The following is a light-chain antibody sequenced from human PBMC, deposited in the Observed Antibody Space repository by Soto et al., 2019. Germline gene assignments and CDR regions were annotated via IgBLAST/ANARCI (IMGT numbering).Light chain of an antibody. CDR1: ALPRRN. Sequence: SYELAQPPSVSGSPGQTARITCSGAALPRRNVNWYQQKPGQAPDKVIYKGNERPSGIPERFSGSSSGTTVTLTINGVQAEDEADYYCQSADSSGSYRVVFGGGTKVTVL. CDR2: KGN. J-gene: IGLJ2*01. CDR3: QSADSSGSYRVV. V-gene: IGLV3-25*02.